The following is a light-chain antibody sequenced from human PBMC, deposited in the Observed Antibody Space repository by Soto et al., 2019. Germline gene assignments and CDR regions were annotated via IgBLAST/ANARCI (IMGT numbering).Light chain of an antibody. CDR1: QSVTSRY. Sequence: EIVLTQSPGTLSLSPGERATLSCRASQSVTSRYLAWYQQKPGQAPRLLIFGSSIRDTGIPDRFSGSGSGTDFTLTINRLESEDFAVDYCQQYGSSQTFGQGTRREI. CDR2: GSS. CDR3: QQYGSSQT. V-gene: IGKV3-20*01. J-gene: IGKJ5*01.